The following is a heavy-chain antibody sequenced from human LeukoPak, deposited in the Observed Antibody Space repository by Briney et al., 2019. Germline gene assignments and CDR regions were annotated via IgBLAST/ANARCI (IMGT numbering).Heavy chain of an antibody. CDR3: ARVCGGDCLDAFDI. CDR1: GDSISSNY. Sequence: SETLSLTCTVSGDSISSNYWTWIRQPPGKGQEWIGYIYYSGSTNYNPSLKSRVTISVDTSKNQFSLKLSSVTAADTAVYYGARVCGGDCLDAFDIWGQGTMVTVSS. D-gene: IGHD2-21*01. J-gene: IGHJ3*02. V-gene: IGHV4-59*01. CDR2: IYYSGST.